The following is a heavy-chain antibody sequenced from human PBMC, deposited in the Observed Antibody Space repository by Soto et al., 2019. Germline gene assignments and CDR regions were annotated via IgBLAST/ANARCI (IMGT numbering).Heavy chain of an antibody. V-gene: IGHV3-30*18. J-gene: IGHJ4*02. Sequence: GGSLRLSCAASGFTFSSYGMHWVRQAPGKGLEWVAVISYDGSNKYYADSVKGRFTISRDNSKNTLYLQMNSLRAEDTAVYYCAKDRWQYYDSSGYYNGYFDHWGQGTLVTVSS. CDR3: AKDRWQYYDSSGYYNGYFDH. D-gene: IGHD3-22*01. CDR1: GFTFSSYG. CDR2: ISYDGSNK.